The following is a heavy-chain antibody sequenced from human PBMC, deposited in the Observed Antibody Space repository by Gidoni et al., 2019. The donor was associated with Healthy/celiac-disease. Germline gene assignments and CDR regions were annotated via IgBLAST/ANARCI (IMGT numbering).Heavy chain of an antibody. D-gene: IGHD3-10*01. CDR1: GGSFSGYY. CDR3: ARGSPPAPPLYITMVRETRYNWFDP. J-gene: IGHJ5*02. V-gene: IGHV4-34*01. CDR2: INHSGSP. Sequence: QVQLQQWGAGLLKPSETLSLTCAVYGGSFSGYYWSWIRQPPGKGLEWIGAINHSGSPNYNPSLKSRVTISVDTSKNQFSLKLSSVTAADTAVYYCARGSPPAPPLYITMVRETRYNWFDPWGQGTLVTVSS.